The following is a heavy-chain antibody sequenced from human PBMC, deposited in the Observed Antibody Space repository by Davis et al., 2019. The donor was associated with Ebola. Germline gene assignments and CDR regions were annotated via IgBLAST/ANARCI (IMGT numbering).Heavy chain of an antibody. V-gene: IGHV4-34*10. CDR1: GGSFSGYY. J-gene: IGHJ4*02. Sequence: SETLSLTCAVYGGSFSGYYWGWIRQSPGKGLEWIGTFYYSGTTFYNPSLKSRITVSVDPSKNQFSLKLNSATAADTAVYYCASLRQTYDSSGYSQPFDFWGQGSLVTVSS. CDR2: FYYSGTT. CDR3: ASLRQTYDSSGYSQPFDF. D-gene: IGHD3-22*01.